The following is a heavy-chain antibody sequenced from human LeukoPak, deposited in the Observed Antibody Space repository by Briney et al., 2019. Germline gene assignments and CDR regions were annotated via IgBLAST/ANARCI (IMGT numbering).Heavy chain of an antibody. CDR2: IIPIFGTA. D-gene: IGHD2-21*01. CDR1: GGTFSSYA. Sequence: GASVKVSCKASGGTFSSYAISWVRQAPGQGLEWMGGIIPIFGTANYAQKFQGRVTITTDESTSTAYMELSSLRSEDTAVYYCARASSLAYCGGDCYYQGEFDYWGQGTLVTVSS. CDR3: ARASSLAYCGGDCYYQGEFDY. V-gene: IGHV1-69*05. J-gene: IGHJ4*02.